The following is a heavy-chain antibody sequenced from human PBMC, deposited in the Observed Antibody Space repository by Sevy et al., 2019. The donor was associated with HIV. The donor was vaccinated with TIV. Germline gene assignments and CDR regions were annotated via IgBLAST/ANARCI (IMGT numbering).Heavy chain of an antibody. Sequence: GGSLRLSCVASGSSFGIHWMSWVRQAPGKGLDWVAKINQDGGQKYYVDSVKGRFTISRDNAKSSLYLQMNSLRVEDTALYYCARDPDPVPGVAFDVWGQGTMVTVSS. V-gene: IGHV3-7*01. CDR3: ARDPDPVPGVAFDV. J-gene: IGHJ3*01. CDR2: INQDGGQK. CDR1: GSSFGIHW.